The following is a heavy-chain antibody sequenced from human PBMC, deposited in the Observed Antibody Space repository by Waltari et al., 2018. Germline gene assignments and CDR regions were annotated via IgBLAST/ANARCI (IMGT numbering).Heavy chain of an antibody. CDR2: IIPIFGTA. J-gene: IGHJ5*02. CDR1: GGTFSSYA. D-gene: IGHD3-22*01. V-gene: IGHV1-69*01. Sequence: VQLVQSGAEVKKPGSSVKVSCKASGGTFSSYAISWVRQAPGQGLEWMGGIIPIFGTANYAQKFQGRVTITADESTSTAYMELSSLRSEDTAVYYCARERSYDSSGYYNWFDPWGQGTLVTVSS. CDR3: ARERSYDSSGYYNWFDP.